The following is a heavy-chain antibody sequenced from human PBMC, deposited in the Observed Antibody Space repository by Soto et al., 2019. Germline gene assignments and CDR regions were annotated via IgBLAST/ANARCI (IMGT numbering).Heavy chain of an antibody. V-gene: IGHV4-39*01. J-gene: IGHJ6*02. Sequence: QLQLQESGPGLVKPSEALSLTCTVSGGSISSSNYYWGWIRQSPGKGLEWIGSINYSGNTYYNPSLTGRVTISGDTSHSQFSMKLTSMTAADTALYFCGRLPGYCSGTSCYGYYVMDVWAQGTTVTVSS. CDR2: INYSGNT. CDR3: GRLPGYCSGTSCYGYYVMDV. D-gene: IGHD2-2*01. CDR1: GGSISSSNYY.